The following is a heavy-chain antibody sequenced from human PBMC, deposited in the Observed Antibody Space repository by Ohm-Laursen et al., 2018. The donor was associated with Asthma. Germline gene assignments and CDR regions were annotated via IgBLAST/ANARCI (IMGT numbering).Heavy chain of an antibody. CDR2: ISNDGGNK. D-gene: IGHD2-15*01. CDR3: AKDSSEVVAADEY. V-gene: IGHV3-30-3*01. CDR1: GFTFSTFA. J-gene: IGHJ4*02. Sequence: SLRLSCAASGFTFSTFAMHWVRQAPGKGLEWVAVISNDGGNKYYADSAKGRFTISRDNSKNTLYLQMNSLRAEDTAVYYCAKDSSEVVAADEYWGQGTLVTVSS.